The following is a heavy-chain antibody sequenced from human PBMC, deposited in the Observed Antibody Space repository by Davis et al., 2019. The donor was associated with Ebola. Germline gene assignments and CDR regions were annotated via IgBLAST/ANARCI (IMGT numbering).Heavy chain of an antibody. CDR1: GFDFDDYP. Sequence: PGGSLRLSCAASGFDFDDYPMNWVRQAPGKGLELVFLISGDGGSTYSADSVEGRFTISRDNARNSLYLQMNSLKTDDTGVYYCTGGYCTSTTCYDYRYYYYMDVWGKGTTVTVSS. CDR3: TGGYCTSTTCYDYRYYYYMDV. D-gene: IGHD2-2*03. J-gene: IGHJ6*03. CDR2: ISGDGGST. V-gene: IGHV3-43*02.